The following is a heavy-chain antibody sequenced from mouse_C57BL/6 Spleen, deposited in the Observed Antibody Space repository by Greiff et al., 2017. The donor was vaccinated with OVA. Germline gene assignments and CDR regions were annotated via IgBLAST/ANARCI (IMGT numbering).Heavy chain of an antibody. CDR3: ARGGLASPYFDY. CDR2: IDPSDSYT. J-gene: IGHJ2*01. CDR1: GYTFPSYW. V-gene: IGHV1-69*01. Sequence: QVQLQQPGAELVMPGASVKLSCKASGYTFPSYWMHWVKQRPGQGLEWIGEIDPSDSYTNYNQKFKGKSTLTVDKSSSTAYMQLSSLTSEDSAVYYCARGGLASPYFDYWGQGTTLTVSS. D-gene: IGHD3-3*01.